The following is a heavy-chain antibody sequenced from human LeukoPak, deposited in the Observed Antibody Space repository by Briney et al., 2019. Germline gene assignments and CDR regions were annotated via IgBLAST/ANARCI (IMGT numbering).Heavy chain of an antibody. Sequence: GGTLRLSCAASGFTFSSYAMSWVRQAPGKGLEWVAVISYDGSNKYYADSVKGRFTISRDNSKNTVYLQMNSLRVEDTAVCYCAKLKMTTTSPDYWGQGTLVTVSS. CDR3: AKLKMTTTSPDY. CDR1: GFTFSSYA. V-gene: IGHV3-30*18. J-gene: IGHJ4*02. D-gene: IGHD5-24*01. CDR2: ISYDGSNK.